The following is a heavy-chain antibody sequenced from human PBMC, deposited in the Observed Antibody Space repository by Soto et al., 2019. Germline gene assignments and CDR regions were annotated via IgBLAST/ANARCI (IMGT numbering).Heavy chain of an antibody. Sequence: QVQLVQSGAEVKKPGSSVKVSCKASGGTFSSYAISWVRRAPGQGLEWMGGIIPIFGTENYAQKSQGRVRITADESTSTAYKELSSLRDRDTAVYYCKRALLPFQLLTGYYYYGMDGGGQGGTVAVSA. D-gene: IGHD2-2*01. V-gene: IGHV1-69*01. CDR2: IIPIFGTE. CDR1: GGTFSSYA. J-gene: IGHJ6*01. CDR3: KRALLPFQLLTGYYYYGMDG.